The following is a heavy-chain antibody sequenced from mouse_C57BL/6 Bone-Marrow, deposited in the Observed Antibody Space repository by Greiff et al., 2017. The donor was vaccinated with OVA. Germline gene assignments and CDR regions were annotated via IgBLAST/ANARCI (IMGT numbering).Heavy chain of an antibody. V-gene: IGHV5-6*01. D-gene: IGHD4-1*01. CDR3: ARRTGDY. CDR2: ISSGGSYT. CDR1: GFTFSSYG. Sequence: EVHLVESGGDLVKPGGSLKLSCAASGFTFSSYGMSWVRQTPDKRLEWVATISSGGSYTYYQDSVKGRFHISRDNAKNTLYLQMSSLKSEDTAMYYCARRTGDYWGQGTTLTVSS. J-gene: IGHJ2*01.